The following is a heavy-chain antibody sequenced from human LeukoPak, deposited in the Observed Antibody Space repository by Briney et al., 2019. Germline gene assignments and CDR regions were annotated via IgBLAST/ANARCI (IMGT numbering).Heavy chain of an antibody. D-gene: IGHD1-26*01. CDR3: ARDVRIVGATPIDY. V-gene: IGHV1-2*02. J-gene: IGHJ4*02. Sequence: ASVKVSFKASGYTFTGYYMHWVRQAPGQGLEWMGWINPNSGGTNYAQKFQGRVTMTRDTSISTAYMELSRLRSDDTAVYYCARDVRIVGATPIDYWGQGTLVTVSS. CDR2: INPNSGGT. CDR1: GYTFTGYY.